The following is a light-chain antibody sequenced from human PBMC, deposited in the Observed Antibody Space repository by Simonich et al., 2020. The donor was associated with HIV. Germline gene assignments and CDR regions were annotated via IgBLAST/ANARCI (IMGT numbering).Light chain of an antibody. CDR1: QSISTY. V-gene: IGKV1-39*01. Sequence: DIQMTQSPSSLSASVGDRVTITCRASQSISTYLHWYQLKPGKAPKLLIYAASSLQSGVSSRFSGSGSGTEFTLTISSLQPEDFATYYCQQSYSIPYTFGQGTKLEIK. CDR3: QQSYSIPYT. CDR2: AAS. J-gene: IGKJ2*01.